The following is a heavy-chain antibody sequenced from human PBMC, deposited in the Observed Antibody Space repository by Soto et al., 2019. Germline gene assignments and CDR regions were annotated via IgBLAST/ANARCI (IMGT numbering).Heavy chain of an antibody. J-gene: IGHJ4*02. CDR3: ARDHEYYDSSTYLYYFDY. Sequence: SETLSLTCTVSGGSISSGGYYWSWIRQHPGKGLEWIGYIYYTGSTYYNPSLKSRVTISVDTSKNQFSLKLSSVTAADTAVYYCARDHEYYDSSTYLYYFDYWGQGTLVTVSS. CDR1: GGSISSGGYY. D-gene: IGHD3-22*01. V-gene: IGHV4-31*03. CDR2: IYYTGST.